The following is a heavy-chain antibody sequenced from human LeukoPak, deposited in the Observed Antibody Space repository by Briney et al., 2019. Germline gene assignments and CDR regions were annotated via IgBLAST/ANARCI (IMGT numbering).Heavy chain of an antibody. D-gene: IGHD3-10*01. V-gene: IGHV3-9*01. J-gene: IGHJ4*02. CDR2: ISWNSGSI. CDR1: GFTFDDYA. Sequence: GGSPRLSCAASGFTFDDYAMHWVRQAPGKGLEWVSGISWNSGSIGYADSVKGRFTISRDNAKNSLYLQMNSLRAEDTALYYCAKESSRGYFDYWGQGTLVTVSS. CDR3: AKESSRGYFDY.